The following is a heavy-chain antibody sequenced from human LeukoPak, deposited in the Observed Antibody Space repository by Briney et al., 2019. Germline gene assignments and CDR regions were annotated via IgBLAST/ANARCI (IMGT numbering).Heavy chain of an antibody. D-gene: IGHD6-25*01. V-gene: IGHV3-66*01. CDR2: IYSGGST. J-gene: IGHJ4*02. CDR1: GFTVSSNY. Sequence: GGSLRLSCVVSGFTVSSNYMSWFRQAPGKGLEWVSVIYSGGSTYYADSVKGRFTISRDNAKNTLYLQMNSLRAEDTAVYYCARERGHLDYWGQGTLVTVSA. CDR3: ARERGHLDY.